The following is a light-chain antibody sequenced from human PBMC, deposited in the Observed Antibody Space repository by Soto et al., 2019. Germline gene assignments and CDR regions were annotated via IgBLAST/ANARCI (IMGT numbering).Light chain of an antibody. J-gene: IGKJ1*01. V-gene: IGKV1-5*03. CDR2: KAS. Sequence: DIQMTQSPSTLSASVGDTVTITFRASRSIKGRLAWYQQKPGQAPKLLISKASSLENGVPARFSGSGSGTEFTLIISSLQPDDFGTYYCQQYTMYAAFGQGTKVEIK. CDR3: QQYTMYAA. CDR1: RSIKGR.